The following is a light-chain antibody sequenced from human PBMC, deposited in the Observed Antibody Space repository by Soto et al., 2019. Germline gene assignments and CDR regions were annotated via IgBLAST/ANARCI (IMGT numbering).Light chain of an antibody. CDR1: QSISTW. CDR2: KAS. Sequence: DIPMTQSPSTLSASVGDRVTITCRASQSISTWLAWYQQKPGKAPKLLIYKASSLEGGVPSRFSGSGSETEFNITVSSLQPDDFATYYCQQYNTYPLTFGGGTTVEIK. V-gene: IGKV1-5*03. CDR3: QQYNTYPLT. J-gene: IGKJ4*01.